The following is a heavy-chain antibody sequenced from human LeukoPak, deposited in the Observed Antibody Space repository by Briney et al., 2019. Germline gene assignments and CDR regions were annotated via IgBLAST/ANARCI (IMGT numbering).Heavy chain of an antibody. CDR3: AKGDGYCSSTSCPATVDAFDI. V-gene: IGHV3-9*01. Sequence: GGSLRLSCAASGFTFDDYAMHWVRQAPGKGLEWVSGISWNSGSIGYADPVKGRFTISRDNAKNSQYLQMNSLRAEDTALYYCAKGDGYCSSTSCPATVDAFDIWGQGTMVTVSS. J-gene: IGHJ3*02. CDR2: ISWNSGSI. D-gene: IGHD2-2*01. CDR1: GFTFDDYA.